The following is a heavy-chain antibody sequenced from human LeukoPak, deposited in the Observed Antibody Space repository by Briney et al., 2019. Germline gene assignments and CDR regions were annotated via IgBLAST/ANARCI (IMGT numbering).Heavy chain of an antibody. J-gene: IGHJ6*03. Sequence: SETLSLTCAVYGGSFSGYYWSWIRQPPGKGLEWIGEINHSGSTNYNPSLKSRVTISVDTSKNQFSLKLSSVTAAGTAVYYCARSRYCSSTSCYRYYYYMDVWGKGTTVTVSS. CDR3: ARSRYCSSTSCYRYYYYMDV. V-gene: IGHV4-34*01. CDR2: INHSGST. CDR1: GGSFSGYY. D-gene: IGHD2-2*02.